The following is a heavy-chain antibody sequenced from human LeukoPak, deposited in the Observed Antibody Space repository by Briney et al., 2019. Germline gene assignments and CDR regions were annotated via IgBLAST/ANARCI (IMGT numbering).Heavy chain of an antibody. CDR2: IYNGVST. D-gene: IGHD2-2*01. CDR3: ARDQGYCTSTSCHSWIDS. V-gene: IGHV4-30-4*01. Sequence: PSETLSLTCTVSGGSVSSGDYYWTWIRQPPGRGLEWVGYIYNGVSTYYNPSLRRRLTISADVSKNQFSLQLTSVTAADTAVYYCARDQGYCTSTSCHSWIDSWGQGTLVIVSS. CDR1: GGSVSSGDYY. J-gene: IGHJ4*02.